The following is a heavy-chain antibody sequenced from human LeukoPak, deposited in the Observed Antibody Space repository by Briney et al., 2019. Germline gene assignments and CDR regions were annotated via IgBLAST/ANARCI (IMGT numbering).Heavy chain of an antibody. CDR2: IYYSGST. D-gene: IGHD6-19*01. CDR3: ARQWLVRGSALDI. J-gene: IGHJ3*02. CDR1: GGSISSRSYY. V-gene: IGHV4-39*01. Sequence: SETLSLTCTVSGGSISSRSYYWGWIRQPPGKGLEWIGRIYYSGSTYYNPSLKSRVTISVDTSKNQFSLKLSSVTAADTVVYYWARQWLVRGSALDIWGQGTMVTVSS.